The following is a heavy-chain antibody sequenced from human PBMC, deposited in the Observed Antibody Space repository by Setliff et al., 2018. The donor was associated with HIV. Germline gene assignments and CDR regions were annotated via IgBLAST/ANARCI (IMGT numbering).Heavy chain of an antibody. CDR1: GFTLNTLA. J-gene: IGHJ5*01. Sequence: GGSLRLSCAASGFTLNTLAMNWVRQAPGKGLEWISTIGGTGTYTSYADSVKGRFTISRDNSKNTLYLQMSSLRVDDTAVYYCAKGTITVAATFDSWGQGLLVTVSS. CDR2: IGGTGTYT. D-gene: IGHD6-19*01. CDR3: AKGTITVAATFDS. V-gene: IGHV3-23*01.